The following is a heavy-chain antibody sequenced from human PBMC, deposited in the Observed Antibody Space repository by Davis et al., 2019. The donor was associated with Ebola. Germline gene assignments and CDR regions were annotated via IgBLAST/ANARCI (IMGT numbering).Heavy chain of an antibody. CDR1: GISFSEHE. D-gene: IGHD1-26*01. CDR3: ARDPSGNYDY. CDR2: ISTSGSTI. Sequence: GESLKITCAAPGISFSEHEMNWVRQDPGKELEWVSFISTSGSTIYYADSVRGRFTISRDNAKNTLYLQMNSLRVEDTAIYYCARDPSGNYDYWGQGTLVSVSS. J-gene: IGHJ4*02. V-gene: IGHV3-48*03.